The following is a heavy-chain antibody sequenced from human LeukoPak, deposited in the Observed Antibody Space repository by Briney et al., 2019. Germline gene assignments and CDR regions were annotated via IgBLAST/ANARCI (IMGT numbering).Heavy chain of an antibody. D-gene: IGHD5-24*01. CDR1: GFKFDNFA. CDR3: ARPSPPGDGYNPPDH. CDR2: ISHDGRTK. Sequence: PGGSLRLCCVVSGFKFDNFAMHWVRQPLGKGLEWVAVISHDGRTKYYADSMKGRITISRDNSKNTLFLQMNNLRSEATAVYFCARPSPPGDGYNPPDHWGQGTLVTVSS. V-gene: IGHV3-30*04. J-gene: IGHJ4*02.